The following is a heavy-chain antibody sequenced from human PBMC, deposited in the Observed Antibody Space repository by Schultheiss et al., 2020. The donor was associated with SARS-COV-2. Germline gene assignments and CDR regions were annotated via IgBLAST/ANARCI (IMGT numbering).Heavy chain of an antibody. CDR2: IYYSGRT. CDR3: ARAWLTSYYYYGMDV. J-gene: IGHJ6*02. D-gene: IGHD3-22*01. CDR1: GGSVSSGSYY. Sequence: SETLSLTCTVSGGSVSSGSYYWSWIRQPPGKGLEWIGYIYYSGRTNYNPSLKSRVTISVDTSKNQFSLKLSSVTAADTAVYYCARAWLTSYYYYGMDVWGQGTTVTVSS. V-gene: IGHV4-61*01.